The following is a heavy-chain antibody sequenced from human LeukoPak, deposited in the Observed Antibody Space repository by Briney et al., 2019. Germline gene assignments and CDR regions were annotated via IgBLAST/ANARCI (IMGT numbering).Heavy chain of an antibody. J-gene: IGHJ4*02. D-gene: IGHD5-24*01. Sequence: GGSLRLSCAASGFTFSSYSMNWVRQAPGKGLEWVSSISSSSSYIYYADSVKGRFTISRDNAKNSPYLQMNSLRAEDTAVYYCARGRRWLQLTHVNWHMRFDYWGQGTLVTVSS. CDR1: GFTFSSYS. CDR2: ISSSSSYI. CDR3: ARGRRWLQLTHVNWHMRFDY. V-gene: IGHV3-21*01.